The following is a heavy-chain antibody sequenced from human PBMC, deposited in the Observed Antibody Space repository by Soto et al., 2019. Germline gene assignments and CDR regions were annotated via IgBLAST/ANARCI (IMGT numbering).Heavy chain of an antibody. D-gene: IGHD5-12*01. CDR1: GGTFSSYP. J-gene: IGHJ2*01. V-gene: IGHV1-69*12. Sequence: QVQLVQSGAEVKKPGSSVKVSCKPSGGTFSSYPITWVRQAPGQGLEWMGGIIPIFGSANHPQNFQGRVTMPGAECHTTVHMELGVKRSEDTAVYYCARGADGYWVGWYFDLWGRGTLVTVSS. CDR3: ARGADGYWVGWYFDL. CDR2: IIPIFGSA.